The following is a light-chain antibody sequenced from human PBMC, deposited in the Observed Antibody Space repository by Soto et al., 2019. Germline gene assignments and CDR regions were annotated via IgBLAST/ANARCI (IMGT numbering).Light chain of an antibody. CDR3: SSYATSGTNVI. V-gene: IGLV2-14*03. J-gene: IGLJ2*01. Sequence: QSVLTQPASVSGSPGQSITISCTGTNSDVGAYPYVSWYQQHPGNAPKLLIYEVADRPSGVSDRFSGSKSGNMASLTISALQAEDEAVYYCSSYATSGTNVIFGGGTKVTVL. CDR2: EVA. CDR1: NSDVGAYPY.